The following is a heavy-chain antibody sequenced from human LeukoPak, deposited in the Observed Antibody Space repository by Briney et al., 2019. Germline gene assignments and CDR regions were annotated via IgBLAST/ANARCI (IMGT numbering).Heavy chain of an antibody. J-gene: IGHJ4*02. Sequence: GGSLRLSCAASGFTFSTYSMNWVRQAPGKGLEWVSSISSSSRYIYSADSVKGRFTISRDNAKNSRYLQMNSLRVEDTAVYYCAGKNEYSYGSALDYWRQGTLVTVSS. D-gene: IGHD5-18*01. CDR3: AGKNEYSYGSALDY. V-gene: IGHV3-21*01. CDR1: GFTFSTYS. CDR2: ISSSSRYI.